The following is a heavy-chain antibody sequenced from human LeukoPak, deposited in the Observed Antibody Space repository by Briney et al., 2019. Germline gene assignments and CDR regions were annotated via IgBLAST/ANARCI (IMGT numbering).Heavy chain of an antibody. Sequence: GGSLRLSCAASGFSFTTYWMSWVRQAQGKGLEWVANINQDGTEKYYVDSVKGRFTISRDNGKNSLYLQMNSLRAEDTAVYYCARGTGGSYYYFDYWGQGTLVTVSS. CDR3: ARGTGGSYYYFDY. D-gene: IGHD1-26*01. V-gene: IGHV3-7*01. CDR2: INQDGTEK. J-gene: IGHJ4*02. CDR1: GFSFTTYW.